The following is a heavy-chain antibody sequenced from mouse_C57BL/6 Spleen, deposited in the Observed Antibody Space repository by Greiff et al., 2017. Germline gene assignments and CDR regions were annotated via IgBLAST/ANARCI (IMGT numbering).Heavy chain of an antibody. CDR2: IWTGGGT. V-gene: IGHV2-9-1*01. CDR1: GFSLTSYA. J-gene: IGHJ1*03. Sequence: VQLVESGPGLVAPSQSLSITCTVSGFSLTSYAISWVRQPPGKGLEWLGVIWTGGGTNYNSALKSRLSISKDNSKSQVFLKMNSLQTDDTARYYCATYYYGSSSGGFDVWGTGTTVTVSS. D-gene: IGHD1-1*01. CDR3: ATYYYGSSSGGFDV.